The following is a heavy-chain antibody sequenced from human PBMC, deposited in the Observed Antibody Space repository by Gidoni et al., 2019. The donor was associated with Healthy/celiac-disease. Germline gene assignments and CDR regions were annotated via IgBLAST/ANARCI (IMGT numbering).Heavy chain of an antibody. CDR1: GYTFTSYD. CDR2: MNPNSGNT. V-gene: IGHV1-8*01. D-gene: IGHD6-13*01. J-gene: IGHJ4*02. Sequence: QVQLVQSGAEVKKPGASVKVPCKAAGYTFTSYDINWVRQATGQGLEWMGWMNPNSGNTGYAQKFQGSVTMTRNTSISTAYMELSSLRSEDTAVYYCARGHIAAAGEGYWGQGTLVTVSS. CDR3: ARGHIAAAGEGY.